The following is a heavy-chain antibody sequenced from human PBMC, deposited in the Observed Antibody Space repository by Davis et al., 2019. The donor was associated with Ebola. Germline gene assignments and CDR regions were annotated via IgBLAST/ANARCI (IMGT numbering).Heavy chain of an antibody. Sequence: PGGSLRLSCAASGFTFSTYSMSWVRQAPGKALEWVSSISSDSDYIYYADSAKGRFTISRDNAKNSLFLQMNSLRAEDTAVYYCARVGDGGLDVWGKGTTVTVSS. CDR3: ARVGDGGLDV. D-gene: IGHD3-16*01. CDR1: GFTFSTYS. V-gene: IGHV3-21*01. J-gene: IGHJ6*04. CDR2: ISSDSDYI.